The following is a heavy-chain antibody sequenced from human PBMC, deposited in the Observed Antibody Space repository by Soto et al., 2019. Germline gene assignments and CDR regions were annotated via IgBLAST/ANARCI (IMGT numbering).Heavy chain of an antibody. Sequence: QVQLVESGGGLVKPGGSLRLSCAASGFTFGDYYLNWIRQAPGKGLEWIAYISSSSSNTNYADSVKGRFTISRDNAKNTLYLEMKSMRADDTAVYYCARDRSRVVTALDSWGRGTLVTVSS. CDR1: GFTFGDYY. V-gene: IGHV3-11*06. CDR2: ISSSSSNT. D-gene: IGHD2-21*02. J-gene: IGHJ4*02. CDR3: ARDRSRVVTALDS.